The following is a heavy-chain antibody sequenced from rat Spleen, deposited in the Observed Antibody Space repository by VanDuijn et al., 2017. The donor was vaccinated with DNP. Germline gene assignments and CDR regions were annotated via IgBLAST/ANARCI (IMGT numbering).Heavy chain of an antibody. Sequence: EVQLVESGGGPVQPGRSLKVSCVASGFIFSNYWMTWVRQAPTKGLEWVASITNTGGSIYYPDSVKGRFTISRDNAKSTLYLQMDSLRSEDTATYYCAGRPPPTRGPFDYWGQGVTVTVSS. CDR1: GFIFSNYW. D-gene: IGHD1-4*01. CDR3: AGRPPPTRGPFDY. J-gene: IGHJ2*01. CDR2: ITNTGGSI. V-gene: IGHV5-31*01.